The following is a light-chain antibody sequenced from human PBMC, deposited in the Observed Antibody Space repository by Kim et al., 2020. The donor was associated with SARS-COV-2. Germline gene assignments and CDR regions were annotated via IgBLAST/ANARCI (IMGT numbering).Light chain of an antibody. CDR1: KLGDKY. J-gene: IGLJ1*01. V-gene: IGLV3-1*01. CDR2: QDS. CDR3: QAWDSSTRYV. Sequence: SYELTQPPSVSVSPGQTASITCSGDKLGDKYACWYQQKPGQSPVLVIYQDSKRPSGIPERFSGSNSGKTATLTISGTQAMDEADYYCQAWDSSTRYVFGTGTKVTVL.